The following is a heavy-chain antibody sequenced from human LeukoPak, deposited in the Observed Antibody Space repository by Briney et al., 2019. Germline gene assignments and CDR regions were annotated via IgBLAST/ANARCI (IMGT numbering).Heavy chain of an antibody. CDR1: AGSVSSYY. D-gene: IGHD6-13*01. CDR2: IYYTGRT. J-gene: IGHJ5*02. V-gene: IGHV4-59*08. Sequence: ASETLSLTCTVSAGSVSSYYWSWIRQPPGKGLEWIGYIYYTGRTNYNPSLKSRVTISVDTSKNQFSLNLSSVTAADTAVYYWASHGAAAQDYIWFDPWGQGTLVTVSS. CDR3: ASHGAAAQDYIWFDP.